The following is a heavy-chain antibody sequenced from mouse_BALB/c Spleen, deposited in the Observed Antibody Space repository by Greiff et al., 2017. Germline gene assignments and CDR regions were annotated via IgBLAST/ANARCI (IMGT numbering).Heavy chain of an antibody. Sequence: VQLQQSGAELVKPGASVKLSCKTSGYTFTSYWIQWVKQRPGQGLGWIGEIFPGTGTTYYNEKFKGKATLTIDTSSSTAYMQLSSLTSEDSAVYFCARQGDGNYVRYAMDDWGQGTSVTVSS. CDR3: ARQGDGNYVRYAMDD. J-gene: IGHJ4*01. D-gene: IGHD2-1*01. CDR1: GYTFTSYW. CDR2: IFPGTGTT. V-gene: IGHV1S132*01.